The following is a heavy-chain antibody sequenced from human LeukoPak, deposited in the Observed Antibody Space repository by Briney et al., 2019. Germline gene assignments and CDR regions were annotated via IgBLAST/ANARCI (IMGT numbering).Heavy chain of an antibody. D-gene: IGHD3-3*02. V-gene: IGHV3-48*01. J-gene: IGHJ2*01. CDR2: ISSTSNMI. CDR3: ARVGDHFHWNLDL. Sequence: GGSLRLSCAASGFTFSNYEMNWVRQAPGKGLEWVSYISSTSNMIYYADSVKGRFTISRDTSKNTVSLQMNSLRAEDTAVYFCARVGDHFHWNLDLWGRGTLVTVSS. CDR1: GFTFSNYE.